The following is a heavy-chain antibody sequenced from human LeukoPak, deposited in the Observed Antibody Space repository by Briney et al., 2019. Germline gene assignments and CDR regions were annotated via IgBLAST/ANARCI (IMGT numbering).Heavy chain of an antibody. CDR2: MYHSGST. V-gene: IGHV4-38-2*02. Sequence: SETLSLTCTVSGGSISSYYWGWIRQPPGKGLEWIASMYHSGSTYYNPSLRSRVTISVDTSKNQVSLKLSSVTAADTAVYYCVRLDYNNYVKDDYWGQGTLVIVSS. CDR1: GGSISSYY. CDR3: VRLDYNNYVKDDY. J-gene: IGHJ4*01. D-gene: IGHD4-11*01.